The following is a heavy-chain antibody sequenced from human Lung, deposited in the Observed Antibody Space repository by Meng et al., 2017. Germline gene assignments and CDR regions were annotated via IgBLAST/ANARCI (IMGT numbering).Heavy chain of an antibody. V-gene: IGHV3-23*01. J-gene: IGHJ4*02. D-gene: IGHD2-15*01. CDR3: ARDCCSEIGPIDY. Sequence: QLLEAGGGLVQPGESLRLSCRTSGFTFSNYGMSWVRQAPGKGLEWVATISNNGDTHYADSMMGRFIISRDDSKNTLYLQVSSLRAEDTAVYYCARDCCSEIGPIDYWGQGTLVTVSS. CDR2: ISNNGDT. CDR1: GFTFSNYG.